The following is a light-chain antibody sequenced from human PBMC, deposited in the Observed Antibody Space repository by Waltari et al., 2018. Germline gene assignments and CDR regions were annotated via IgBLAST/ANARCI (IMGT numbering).Light chain of an antibody. V-gene: IGKV3-15*01. CDR3: QQYNNWPPLYT. J-gene: IGKJ2*01. Sequence: EIVMTQSPATLSMYPGERATLPCRASQSNSTNLAWYQQRPGQAPRLLIYDTSTRATGIPVKFSGSGSGTEFTLTISDLQPEDFAVYYCQQYNNWPPLYTFGQGTKLDIK. CDR1: QSNSTN. CDR2: DTS.